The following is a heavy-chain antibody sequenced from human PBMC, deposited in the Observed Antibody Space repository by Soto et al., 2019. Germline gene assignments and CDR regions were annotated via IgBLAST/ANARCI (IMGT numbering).Heavy chain of an antibody. J-gene: IGHJ6*03. CDR3: ARMYGSGSYYNGPYYYYYMDV. D-gene: IGHD3-10*01. V-gene: IGHV3-53*04. CDR1: GFTVSSNY. Sequence: GGSLRLSCAASGFTVSSNYMSWVRQAPGKGLEWVSVIYSGGSTYYADSVKGRFTISRHNSKNTLYLQMNSLRAEDTAVYYCARMYGSGSYYNGPYYYYYMDVWGKGTTVTVSS. CDR2: IYSGGST.